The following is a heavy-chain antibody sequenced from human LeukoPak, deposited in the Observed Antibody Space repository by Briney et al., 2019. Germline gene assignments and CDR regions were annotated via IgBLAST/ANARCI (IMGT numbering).Heavy chain of an antibody. CDR3: ATDKGYFDY. D-gene: IGHD3-9*01. Sequence: SVKVSCKASAGTFSSYAISWVRQAPGQGLEWMGGIIPIFGTANYAQKVQGRVTITTDESTSTAYMELSSLRSEDTAVYCCATDKGYFDYWGQGTLVTVSS. J-gene: IGHJ4*02. CDR1: AGTFSSYA. V-gene: IGHV1-69*05. CDR2: IIPIFGTA.